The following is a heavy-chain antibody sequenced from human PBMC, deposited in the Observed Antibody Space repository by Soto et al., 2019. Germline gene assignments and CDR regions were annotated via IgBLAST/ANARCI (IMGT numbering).Heavy chain of an antibody. CDR1: GFTFSSYD. V-gene: IGHV3-13*01. D-gene: IGHD6-13*01. CDR2: IGTAGDT. Sequence: GGSLRLSCAASGFTFSSYDMHWVRQATGKGLEWVSAIGTAGDTYYPGSVKGGFTISRENAKNSLYLQMNSLRAEDTAVYYCARDGPQQLVAYYYYGMDVWGQGTTVTVSS. CDR3: ARDGPQQLVAYYYYGMDV. J-gene: IGHJ6*02.